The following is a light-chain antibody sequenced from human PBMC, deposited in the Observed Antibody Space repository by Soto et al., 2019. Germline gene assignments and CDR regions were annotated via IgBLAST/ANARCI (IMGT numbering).Light chain of an antibody. V-gene: IGLV1-44*01. CDR3: AACEDSLQSPV. J-gene: IGLJ3*02. CDR1: ISNIGGDS. Sequence: QAVVTQPPSASGTPGQRVNISCSGSISNIGGDSVSWYQHLPGTAPKLLIHTNTLRPSGVPDRFSGSKSGNSGSLAISGRQSEDEAVYYCAACEDSLQSPVFGGGNKLTVL. CDR2: TNT.